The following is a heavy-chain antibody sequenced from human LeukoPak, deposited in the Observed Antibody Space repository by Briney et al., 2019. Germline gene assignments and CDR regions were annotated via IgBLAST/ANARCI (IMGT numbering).Heavy chain of an antibody. CDR2: IKQDGSET. CDR1: GFTSSIHW. Sequence: PRGSLRLSCAASGFTSSIHWMSWVSHAPGTRLEWVANIKQDGSETYYVDSVKGRFSTSRDNDKNSQYLHMNSLRAEDTAVYYCACRPSDIYYYAVFDFWGQGTLVTVSS. D-gene: IGHD3-16*01. V-gene: IGHV3-7*01. J-gene: IGHJ4*02. CDR3: ACRPSDIYYYAVFDF.